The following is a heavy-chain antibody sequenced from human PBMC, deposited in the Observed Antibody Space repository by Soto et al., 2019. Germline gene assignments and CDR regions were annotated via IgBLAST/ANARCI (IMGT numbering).Heavy chain of an antibody. D-gene: IGHD6-19*01. J-gene: IGHJ4*02. Sequence: EVQLVESGGGLVQPGRSLRLSCAASGFTFDDYAMHWVRQAPGKGLEWVSGISWNSGSKGYADSVKGRFTISRDNAKNSLYLQMNSLRAEDTALYYCAKALSSGSTDFDYWGQGTLVTVSS. CDR1: GFTFDDYA. CDR2: ISWNSGSK. V-gene: IGHV3-9*01. CDR3: AKALSSGSTDFDY.